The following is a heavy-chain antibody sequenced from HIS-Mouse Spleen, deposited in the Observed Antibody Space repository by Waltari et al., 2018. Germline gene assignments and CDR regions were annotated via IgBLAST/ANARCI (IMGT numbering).Heavy chain of an antibody. V-gene: IGHV3-48*01. D-gene: IGHD3-10*01. CDR2: ISSSSSTI. J-gene: IGHJ3*02. CDR3: SAGKGRKNAFDI. Sequence: EVQLVESGGGLVQPGGSLRLSCAASGFTFSSYSMNWVRQVPGKGLEGVSYISSSSSTIYYADSVKGRFTISRDNAKNSLYLQMNSLRAEDTAVYYCSAGKGRKNAFDIWGQGTMVTVSS. CDR1: GFTFSSYS.